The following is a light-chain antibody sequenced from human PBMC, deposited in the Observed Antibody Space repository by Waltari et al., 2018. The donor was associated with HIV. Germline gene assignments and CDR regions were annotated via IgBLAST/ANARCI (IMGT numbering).Light chain of an antibody. V-gene: IGLV3-1*01. CDR1: RLGEKY. CDR3: QAWDSNTVV. J-gene: IGLJ2*01. Sequence: SYELTQPPSVSVSPGQTASITCSGNRLGEKYACWYKQKPGQSPVLVIYYDSRRPSGIPERFSGCNSGNTATLTISGTQAMDEADYYCQAWDSNTVVFGGGTKLTVL. CDR2: YDS.